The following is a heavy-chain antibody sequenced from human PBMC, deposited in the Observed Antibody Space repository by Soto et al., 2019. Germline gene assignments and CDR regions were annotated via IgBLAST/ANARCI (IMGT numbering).Heavy chain of an antibody. CDR3: ARDKTVPLDY. Sequence: PGGSLRLSCAASGFTFSSYAMHWVRQAPGKGLEWVAVISYDGSNKYYADSVKGRFTISRDNSKNTLYLQMNSLRAEDTAVYYCARDKTVPLDYWGQGTLVTAPQ. CDR2: ISYDGSNK. V-gene: IGHV3-30-3*01. D-gene: IGHD6-6*01. J-gene: IGHJ4*02. CDR1: GFTFSSYA.